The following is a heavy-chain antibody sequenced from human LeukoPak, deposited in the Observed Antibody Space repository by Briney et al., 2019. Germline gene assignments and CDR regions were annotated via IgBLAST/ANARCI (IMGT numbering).Heavy chain of an antibody. J-gene: IGHJ4*02. V-gene: IGHV3-23*01. Sequence: GGSLRLSCAASGFTFSSYAMSWVRQAPGKGLEWVSAISGSGASTYYADSVKGRFTMYRDNSKNTLYLQMNSLRAEATAVYYCAKDRTRRNDYWGQGTLVTASS. CDR2: ISGSGAST. CDR3: AKDRTRRNDY. CDR1: GFTFSSYA.